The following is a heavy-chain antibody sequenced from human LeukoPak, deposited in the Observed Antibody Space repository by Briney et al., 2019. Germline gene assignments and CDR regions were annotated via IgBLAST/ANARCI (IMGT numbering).Heavy chain of an antibody. V-gene: IGHV3-30*02. CDR2: IRYDGSNK. CDR1: GFTFSSYG. CDR3: AKEAPYYYFDY. D-gene: IGHD2-8*01. Sequence: GGSLRLSCAASGFTFSSYGMHWVRQAPGKGLEWVAFIRYDGSNKYYADSVKGRFTISRDNSKNTLYLQMNSLRAEDTAVYYCAKEAPYYYFDYWGQGTLVTVSS. J-gene: IGHJ4*02.